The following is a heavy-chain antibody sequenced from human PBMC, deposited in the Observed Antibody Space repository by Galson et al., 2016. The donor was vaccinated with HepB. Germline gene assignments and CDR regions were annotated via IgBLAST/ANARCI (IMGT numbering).Heavy chain of an antibody. CDR3: AKRRGVADGAFDG. CDR1: GFTFSDYA. Sequence: SLRLSCAASGFTFSDYAMSWVRQAPGKGLEWVTAITDSGGAKYYADSVKGRSTISRDNSKNTLFFQLNSLRAEDTAIYYCAKRRGVADGAFDGWGQGTLVLVSS. CDR2: ITDSGGAK. J-gene: IGHJ3*01. V-gene: IGHV3-23*01. D-gene: IGHD5-24*01.